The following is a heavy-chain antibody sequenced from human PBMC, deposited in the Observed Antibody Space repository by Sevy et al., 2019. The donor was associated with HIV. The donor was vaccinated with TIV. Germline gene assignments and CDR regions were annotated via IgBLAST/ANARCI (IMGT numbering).Heavy chain of an antibody. CDR2: IYYSGST. J-gene: IGHJ3*02. V-gene: IGHV4-59*01. CDR1: GGSISSYY. D-gene: IGHD2-15*01. Sequence: SETLSLTCTVSGGSISSYYWSWIRQPPGKGLEWIGYIYYSGSTNYNPSLKSRVTISVDTSKNQFSLKLSSVTAADTAVYYCARLSRVVVADTSDTAMAEDAFDIWGQGTMVTVSS. CDR3: ARLSRVVVADTSDTAMAEDAFDI.